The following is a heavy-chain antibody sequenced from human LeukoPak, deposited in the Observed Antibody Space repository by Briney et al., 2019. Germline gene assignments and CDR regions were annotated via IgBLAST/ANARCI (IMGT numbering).Heavy chain of an antibody. D-gene: IGHD3-22*01. CDR3: ARDNEASSGHQISDH. CDR1: GGTFSIYA. V-gene: IGHV1-69*06. J-gene: IGHJ4*02. Sequence: ASVKLSCKASGGTFSIYAISWVRQAPGQGLEWMGRIIPIFGTANYAQKFQGRVTITANKSTSTAYMELSSLRSEDTAVYYCARDNEASSGHQISDHWGQGTLVTVSS. CDR2: IIPIFGTA.